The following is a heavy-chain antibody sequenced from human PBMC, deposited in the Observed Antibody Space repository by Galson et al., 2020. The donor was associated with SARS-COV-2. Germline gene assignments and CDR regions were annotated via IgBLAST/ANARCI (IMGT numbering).Heavy chain of an antibody. Sequence: GGSLRLSCTASGFTFAAYAMSWFRQAPGKGLEWVGFISSKAYGGTTAYAASVKGRCPISRDDSKSIAYLQMNSLKTADTAVYYCTSAPRCSGTSCYLDDVWGQGTLGTVSP. CDR2: ISSKAYGGTT. CDR1: GFTFAAYA. CDR3: TSAPRCSGTSCYLDDV. V-gene: IGHV3-49*03. D-gene: IGHD2-2*01. J-gene: IGHJ4*02.